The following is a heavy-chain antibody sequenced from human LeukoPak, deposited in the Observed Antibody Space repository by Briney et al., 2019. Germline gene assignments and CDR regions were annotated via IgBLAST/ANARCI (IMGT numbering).Heavy chain of an antibody. Sequence: ASVKVSCKASGYTFTSYGISWVRQASGQGLEWMGWISAYNGNTNYAQKFQGRVTMTRDTSTSTVYMELSSLRSEDTAVYYCARVYSSSWYRVFDYWGQGTLVTVSS. CDR1: GYTFTSYG. CDR3: ARVYSSSWYRVFDY. CDR2: ISAYNGNT. D-gene: IGHD6-13*01. V-gene: IGHV1-18*01. J-gene: IGHJ4*02.